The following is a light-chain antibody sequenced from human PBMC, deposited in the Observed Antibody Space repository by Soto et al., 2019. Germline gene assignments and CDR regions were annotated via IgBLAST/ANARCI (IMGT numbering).Light chain of an antibody. J-gene: IGKJ4*01. CDR3: QQYGSSPT. Sequence: EIVLTQSPGTLSLSPGERATLSCRASQSVSSSYLAWYQQKPGQAPRLLIYGASSRATGIPDRFSGSGSGTKFTLTISRPGPEDFAVYYCQQYGSSPTFGGGTKVEIK. CDR1: QSVSSSY. V-gene: IGKV3-20*01. CDR2: GAS.